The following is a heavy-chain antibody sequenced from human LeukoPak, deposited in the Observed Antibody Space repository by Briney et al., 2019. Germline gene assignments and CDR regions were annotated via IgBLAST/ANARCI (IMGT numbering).Heavy chain of an antibody. CDR3: TTIAVAGLVDY. J-gene: IGHJ4*02. CDR1: GFTFSGSA. D-gene: IGHD6-19*01. V-gene: IGHV3-73*01. Sequence: GGSLRLSCAASGFTFSGSAMHWVRQASGKGLEWVGRIRSKANSYATAYAASVKGRFTISRDDSKNTAYLQMNSLKTEDMAVYYCTTIAVAGLVDYWGQGTLVTVSS. CDR2: IRSKANSYAT.